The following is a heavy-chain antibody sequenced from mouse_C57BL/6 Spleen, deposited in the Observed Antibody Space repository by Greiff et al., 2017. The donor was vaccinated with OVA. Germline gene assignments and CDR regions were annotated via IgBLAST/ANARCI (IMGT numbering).Heavy chain of an antibody. D-gene: IGHD2-5*01. CDR1: GYAFSSSW. J-gene: IGHJ4*01. V-gene: IGHV1-82*01. Sequence: QVQLKQSGPELVKPGASVKISCKASGYAFSSSWMNWVKQRPGKGLEWIGRIYPGDGDTNYNGKFKGKATLTADKSSSTAYMQLSSLTSEDSAVYFCARSFYYSNFYAMDYWGQGTSVTVSS. CDR3: ARSFYYSNFYAMDY. CDR2: IYPGDGDT.